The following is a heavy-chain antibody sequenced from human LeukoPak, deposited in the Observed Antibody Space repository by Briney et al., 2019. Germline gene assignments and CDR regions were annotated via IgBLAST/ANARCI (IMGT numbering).Heavy chain of an antibody. Sequence: GASVKVSCKASGYTFTGYYMHRVRQAPGQGLEWMGWINPNSGGTNYAQKFQGRVTMTRDTSISTAYMELSRLRSDDTAVYYCARAQHGGITGNNSLDYWGQGTLVTVSS. V-gene: IGHV1-2*02. CDR2: INPNSGGT. J-gene: IGHJ4*02. D-gene: IGHD1-20*01. CDR3: ARAQHGGITGNNSLDY. CDR1: GYTFTGYY.